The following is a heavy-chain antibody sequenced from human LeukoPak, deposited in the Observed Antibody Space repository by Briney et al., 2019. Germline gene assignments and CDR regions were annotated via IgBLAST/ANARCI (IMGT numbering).Heavy chain of an antibody. CDR1: GFTISSYG. CDR2: IFGSGDTT. CDR3: AKDQKPDSGYDIDY. D-gene: IGHD5-12*01. Sequence: GGSLRLSCAASGFTISSYGMNWVRQAPRKGLEWDSVIFGSGDTTNYADSVKGRFTISRDRSKNTLYLEMHSLRADDTAVYYCAKDQKPDSGYDIDYWGQGTLVIVSS. J-gene: IGHJ4*02. V-gene: IGHV3-23*01.